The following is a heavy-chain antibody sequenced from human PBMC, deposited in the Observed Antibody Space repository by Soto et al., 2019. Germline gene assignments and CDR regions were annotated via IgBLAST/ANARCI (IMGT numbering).Heavy chain of an antibody. Sequence: PGGSLRGSCVASGFTFDDYVMHWVRQAPGKGLEWVSGISWNSGSIGYADSVKGRFTISRDNAKNSLYLQMDSLRAEDTALYYCAKDMRYSVGWYYFDYWGQGTLVSVSS. V-gene: IGHV3-9*01. D-gene: IGHD1-26*01. J-gene: IGHJ4*02. CDR1: GFTFDDYV. CDR3: AKDMRYSVGWYYFDY. CDR2: ISWNSGSI.